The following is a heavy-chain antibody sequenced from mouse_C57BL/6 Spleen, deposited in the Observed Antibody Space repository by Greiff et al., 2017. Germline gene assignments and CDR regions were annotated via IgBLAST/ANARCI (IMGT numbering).Heavy chain of an antibody. CDR1: GYTFTSYW. CDR3: ARRSLYYYGSSDWYFDV. CDR2: IHPNSGST. Sequence: QVQLQQPGAELVKPGASVKLSCKASGYTFTSYWMHWVKQRPGQGLEWIGMIHPNSGSTNYNEKFKSKATLTVDKSSSTAYMQLSSLTSEDSAVYYCARRSLYYYGSSDWYFDVWGTGTTVTVSS. J-gene: IGHJ1*03. D-gene: IGHD1-1*01. V-gene: IGHV1-64*01.